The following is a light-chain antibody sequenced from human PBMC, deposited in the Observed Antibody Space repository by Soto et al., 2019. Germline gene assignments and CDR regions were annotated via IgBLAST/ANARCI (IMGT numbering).Light chain of an antibody. CDR3: FSYTSSGTYV. CDR1: SSDVGGYNY. CDR2: EVN. Sequence: QSALTQPPSASGSPGQSVTISCTGTSSDVGGYNYVSWFQHHPGKAPRLIISEVNKRPSGVPDRFSGSKSGNTASLTISGLQAEDETDYYCFSYTSSGTYVFGTGTQLTVL. V-gene: IGLV2-8*01. J-gene: IGLJ1*01.